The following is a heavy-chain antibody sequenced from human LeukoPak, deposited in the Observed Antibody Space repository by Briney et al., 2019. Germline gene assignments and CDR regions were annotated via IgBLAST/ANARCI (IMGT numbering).Heavy chain of an antibody. J-gene: IGHJ6*03. CDR1: GGSFSGYY. D-gene: IGHD4-11*01. CDR3: ARGSGSAWSTDYYYYYMDV. Sequence: SEILSLTCAVYGGSFSGYYWSWIRQPPGKGLEWIGEINHSGSTNYNPSLKSRVTISVDTSKNQFSLKLSSVTAADTAVYYCARGSGSAWSTDYYYYYMDVWGKGTTVTVSS. CDR2: INHSGST. V-gene: IGHV4-34*01.